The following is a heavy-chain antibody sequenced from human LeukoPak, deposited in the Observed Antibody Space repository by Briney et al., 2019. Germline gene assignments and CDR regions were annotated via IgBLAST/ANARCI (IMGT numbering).Heavy chain of an antibody. Sequence: GGSLRLSCAASGFTFGSYAMTWVRQAPGKGLEWVSAISVSGDNTYYADSVKGRFTISRDTSKNTLYLQMNSLRAEDTAVYYCAKLGTVAYFDFWGQGTLVTVS. J-gene: IGHJ4*02. CDR1: GFTFGSYA. CDR3: AKLGTVAYFDF. V-gene: IGHV3-23*01. CDR2: ISVSGDNT. D-gene: IGHD2-21*02.